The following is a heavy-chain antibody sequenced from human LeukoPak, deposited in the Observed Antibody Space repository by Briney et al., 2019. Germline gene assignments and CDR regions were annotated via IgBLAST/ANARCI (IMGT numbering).Heavy chain of an antibody. CDR3: ARLPDYYSRHGAPG. Sequence: SETLSLTCSISGYSISSGYFWGWIRQPPGKGLEWIGNIHHDGITYYNPSLKSRVTISLDPSKNQFSLKLSSVTAADTAVYYCARLPDYYSRHGAPGWGQGTLVTVSS. J-gene: IGHJ4*02. V-gene: IGHV4-38-2*02. D-gene: IGHD3-10*01. CDR2: IHHDGIT. CDR1: GYSISSGYF.